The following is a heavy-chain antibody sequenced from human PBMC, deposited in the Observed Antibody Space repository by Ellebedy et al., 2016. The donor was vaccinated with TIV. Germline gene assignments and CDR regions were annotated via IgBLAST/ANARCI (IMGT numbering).Heavy chain of an antibody. CDR3: ARGAMALS. J-gene: IGHJ5*02. CDR2: VTAYNRDT. CDR1: GYSFTNHG. Sequence: AASVKVSCKASGYSFTNHGITWVRQAPGQGLQWMGWVTAYNRDTYYAQNFQGRVTFTTDTSTSKAYLELSSLTSNDTGVYYCARGAMALSWGQGTLVTVSS. V-gene: IGHV1-18*01. D-gene: IGHD5-24*01.